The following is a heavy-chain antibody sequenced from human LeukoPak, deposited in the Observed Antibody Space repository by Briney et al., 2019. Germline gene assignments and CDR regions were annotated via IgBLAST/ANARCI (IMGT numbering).Heavy chain of an antibody. CDR2: VYYSGST. J-gene: IGHJ3*02. V-gene: IGHV4-39*01. CDR1: GGSITSDSDY. D-gene: IGHD5-24*01. Sequence: SETLSLTCTLSGGSITSDSDYWGWIRQPPGKGLEWIGSVYYSGSTFHNPSLRSRVTLSVDTSKNQFFLRLRSVTAADTAVYYCAREDGYNMDDAFDIWGQGTMVSVSS. CDR3: AREDGYNMDDAFDI.